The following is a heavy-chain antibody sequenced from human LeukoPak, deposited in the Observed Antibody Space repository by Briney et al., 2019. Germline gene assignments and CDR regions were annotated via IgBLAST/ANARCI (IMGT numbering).Heavy chain of an antibody. Sequence: ETLSLTCTVSGVSISSSNSYWGWVRQAPGKGLEWVANIKQDGSEKYYVDSVKGRFTISRDNAKNSLYLQMNSLRAEDTAVYYCARVVSSGWGYYYYYMDVWGKGTTVTVSS. J-gene: IGHJ6*03. CDR3: ARVVSSGWGYYYYYMDV. CDR1: GVSISSSNSY. D-gene: IGHD6-19*01. V-gene: IGHV3-7*01. CDR2: IKQDGSEK.